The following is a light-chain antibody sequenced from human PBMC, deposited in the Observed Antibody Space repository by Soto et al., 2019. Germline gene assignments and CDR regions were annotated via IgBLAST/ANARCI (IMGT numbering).Light chain of an antibody. V-gene: IGLV1-40*01. J-gene: IGLJ1*01. CDR1: NSDIGAGYD. CDR3: QSYDSSLRGV. CDR2: ANY. Sequence: QSVLTQPPSVSGAPGQRVTISCTGGNSDIGAGYDVHWYQQLPGAAPKLVIYANYNRPSGAPDRFSASKSGTSASLAITGLQADDEADYYCQSYDSSLRGVFGTGTKLTVL.